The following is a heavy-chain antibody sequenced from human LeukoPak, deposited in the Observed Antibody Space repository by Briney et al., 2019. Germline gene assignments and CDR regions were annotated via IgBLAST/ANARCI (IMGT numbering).Heavy chain of an antibody. V-gene: IGHV4-59*01. Sequence: SETLTLTCTVSGGSISSYYWSWIRQPPGKGLEWIGYIYYSGSTNYNPSLKSRVTISVETSKNQFSLKLSSVTAADTAVYYCAGWYIVDAFEIWGQGTMVTVSS. CDR1: GGSISSYY. CDR3: AGWYIVDAFEI. J-gene: IGHJ3*02. D-gene: IGHD6-19*01. CDR2: IYYSGST.